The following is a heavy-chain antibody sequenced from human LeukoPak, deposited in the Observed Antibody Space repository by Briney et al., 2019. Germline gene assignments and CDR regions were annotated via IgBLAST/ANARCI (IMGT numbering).Heavy chain of an antibody. D-gene: IGHD3-16*01. V-gene: IGHV1-24*01. CDR3: ATAHFGYMGDEYFDY. CDR1: GYTLTELS. CDR2: FDPEDGET. Sequence: ASVKVSCKVSGYTLTELSMHWVRQAPGKGLEWMGGFDPEDGETIYAQKFQGRVTMTEDTSTDTAYMELSSLRSEDTAVYYCATAHFGYMGDEYFDYRGQGTLVTVSS. J-gene: IGHJ4*02.